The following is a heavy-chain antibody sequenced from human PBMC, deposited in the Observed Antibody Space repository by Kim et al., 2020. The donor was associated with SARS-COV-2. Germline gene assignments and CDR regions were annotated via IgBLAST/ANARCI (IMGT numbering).Heavy chain of an antibody. Sequence: GGSLRLSCAASGFTFSSYAMHWVRQAPGKGPEWVAEISHDGSNKRYADTVKGRFTISRDNSKNTLSLQMNSLRAEDTAAYYCARGPNPTIAGVYYGMDVWGQGTTVTVSS. D-gene: IGHD1-1*01. CDR3: ARGPNPTIAGVYYGMDV. V-gene: IGHV3-30-3*01. CDR2: ISHDGSNK. J-gene: IGHJ6*02. CDR1: GFTFSSYA.